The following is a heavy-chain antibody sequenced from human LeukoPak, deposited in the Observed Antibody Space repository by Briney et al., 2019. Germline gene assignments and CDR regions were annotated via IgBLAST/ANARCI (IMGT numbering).Heavy chain of an antibody. CDR1: GYTFTGYY. V-gene: IGHV1-2*02. CDR3: ASCGGSCYQYYYYYYGMDV. CDR2: INPNSGGT. Sequence: ASVKVSCKASGYTFTGYYMHWVRQAPGRGLEWMGWINPNSGGTNYAQKFQGRVTMTRDTSISTAYMELSRLRSDDTAVYYCASCGGSCYQYYYYYYGMDVWGQGTTVTVSS. D-gene: IGHD2-15*01. J-gene: IGHJ6*02.